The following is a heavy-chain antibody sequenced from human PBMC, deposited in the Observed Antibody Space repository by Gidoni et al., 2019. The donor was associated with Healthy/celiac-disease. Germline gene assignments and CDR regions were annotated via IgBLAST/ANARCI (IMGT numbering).Heavy chain of an antibody. CDR2: IYHSGST. V-gene: IGHV4-30-2*01. D-gene: IGHD3-10*01. CDR1: GGSISSGGYS. CDR3: ARVLLWFGEEGWFDP. Sequence: QLQLQESGSGLVKPSQTLSLTCAVSGGSISSGGYSWSWIRQPPGKGLEWIGYIYHSGSTYYNPSLKSRVTISVDRSKNQFSLKLSSVTAADTAVYYCARVLLWFGEEGWFDPWGQGTLVTVSS. J-gene: IGHJ5*02.